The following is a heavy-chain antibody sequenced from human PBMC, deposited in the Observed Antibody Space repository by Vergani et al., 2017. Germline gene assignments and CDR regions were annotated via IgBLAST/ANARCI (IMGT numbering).Heavy chain of an antibody. D-gene: IGHD5-24*01. J-gene: IGHJ6*03. CDR1: GFTFSSYG. V-gene: IGHV3-30*18. Sequence: QVQLVESGGGVVQPGRSLRLSCAASGFTFSSYGMHWVRQAPGKGLEWVAVISYDGSNKYYADSVKGRFTISRDNSKNTLYLQMNSLRAEDTAVYYCAKDGDGYNGFIYYYYYMDVWGKGTTVTVSS. CDR2: ISYDGSNK. CDR3: AKDGDGYNGFIYYYYYMDV.